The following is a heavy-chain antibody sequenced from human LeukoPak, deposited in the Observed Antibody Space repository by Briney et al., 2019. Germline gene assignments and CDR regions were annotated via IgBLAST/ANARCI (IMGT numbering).Heavy chain of an antibody. V-gene: IGHV4-59*08. D-gene: IGHD2-15*01. Sequence: PSETLSLTCTVSGGSISSYYWSGIRQPPGKGLEWIGYIYYSGSTNYNPSLKSRVTISVDTSKNQFSLKLSSVTAADTAVYYCARTSLRSFYGMDVWGQGTTVTVSS. CDR1: GGSISSYY. J-gene: IGHJ6*02. CDR3: ARTSLRSFYGMDV. CDR2: IYYSGST.